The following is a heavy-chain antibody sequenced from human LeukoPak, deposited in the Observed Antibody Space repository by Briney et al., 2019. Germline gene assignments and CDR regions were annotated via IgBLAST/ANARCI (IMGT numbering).Heavy chain of an antibody. CDR1: GFTFSSYA. CDR2: ISSNGGST. V-gene: IGHV3-64*01. CDR3: ARGGGYNWNWGYAFDI. Sequence: PGGSLRLSCAASGFTFSSYAMYWVRQAPGKGLEYVSGISSNGGSTNYATSVKARFTISRDNSKKTLYLQMGSLRADDMAVYYCARGGGYNWNWGYAFDIWGQGTMVTVSS. J-gene: IGHJ3*02. D-gene: IGHD1-7*01.